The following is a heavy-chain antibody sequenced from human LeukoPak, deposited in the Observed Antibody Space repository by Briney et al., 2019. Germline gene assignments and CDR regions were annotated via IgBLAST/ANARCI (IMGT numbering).Heavy chain of an antibody. CDR3: ARAPDYYMDV. J-gene: IGHJ6*03. Sequence: SETLSLTCTVSGGSISSYYWSWIREPPGKGLEWIGYIYYSGSTNYNPSLKSRVTISVDTSKNQFSLKLSSVTAADTAVYYCARAPDYYMDVWGKGTTVTVSS. CDR1: GGSISSYY. V-gene: IGHV4-59*01. CDR2: IYYSGST.